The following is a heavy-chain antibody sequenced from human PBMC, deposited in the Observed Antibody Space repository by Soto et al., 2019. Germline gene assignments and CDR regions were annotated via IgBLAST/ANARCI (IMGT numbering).Heavy chain of an antibody. V-gene: IGHV5-51*01. J-gene: IGHJ5*02. CDR2: IYPGDSNT. CDR1: GYSFTSYW. CDR3: SRALDYGGNSDGFVP. Sequence: GESLKISCKGSGYSFTSYWIAWVRQMPGKGLEWMGIIYPGDSNTRYSPSFQGQVTISADKSISTAYLQWSSLKASDTAMYSFSRALDYGGNSDGFVPWGQATLV. D-gene: IGHD4-17*01.